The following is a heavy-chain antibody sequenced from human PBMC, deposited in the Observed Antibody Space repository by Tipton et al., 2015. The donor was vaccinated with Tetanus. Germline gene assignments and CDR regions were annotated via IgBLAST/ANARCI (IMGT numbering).Heavy chain of an antibody. CDR1: GYSFTNYW. D-gene: IGHD3-9*01. CDR3: ARQADYNILTGYYYYFDY. Sequence: EVQLVQSGAEVKKPGDSLKISCKASGYSFTNYWIGWVPQMPGKGLEWMGIIYPGDSDTRYSPSFEGLVTISADRSTSTAYVQWSSRTASDTAVYYCARQADYNILTGYYYYFDYWGQGSLVTVSS. V-gene: IGHV5-51*01. J-gene: IGHJ4*02. CDR2: IYPGDSDT.